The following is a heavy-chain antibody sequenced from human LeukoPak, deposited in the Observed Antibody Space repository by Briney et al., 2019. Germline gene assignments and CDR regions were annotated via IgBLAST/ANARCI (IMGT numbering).Heavy chain of an antibody. Sequence: PSETLSLTCTVSGGSISSYYWSWIRQPPGKGLEWIGYIFDSGSTRTSDNPSLKSRVTISVDMSKNQFSLQLSSVTAADTAVFYCARSNGYSSGWHDYWGQGTLVTVSS. CDR1: GGSISSYY. CDR2: IFDSGSTRT. J-gene: IGHJ4*02. CDR3: ARSNGYSSGWHDY. V-gene: IGHV4-59*08. D-gene: IGHD6-19*01.